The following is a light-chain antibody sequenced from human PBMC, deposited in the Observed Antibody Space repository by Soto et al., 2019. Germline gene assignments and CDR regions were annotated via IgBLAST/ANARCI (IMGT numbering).Light chain of an antibody. Sequence: DIQMTRSPYPLSASIGDRVTITRRASQSISNSLNWYQQRPGKAPNLLIYAASNLHSGVPSRFSGSGSGTDFTLTISSLQPEDFATYFCQQSYSTPTWTFGQGTKVDIK. J-gene: IGKJ1*01. V-gene: IGKV1-39*01. CDR3: QQSYSTPTWT. CDR2: AAS. CDR1: QSISNS.